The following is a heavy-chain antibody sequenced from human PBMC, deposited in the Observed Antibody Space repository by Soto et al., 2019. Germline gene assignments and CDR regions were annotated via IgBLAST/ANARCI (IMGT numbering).Heavy chain of an antibody. J-gene: IGHJ5*02. CDR2: ISGSGGST. D-gene: IGHD1-20*01. V-gene: IGHV3-23*01. CDR3: TKVASPLTLSTNWFDP. Sequence: EVQLLESGGGLVQPGGSLRLSCAASGFTFSSYAMSWVRQAPGKGLEWVSAISGSGGSTYYADSVKGRFTISRDNSKNTLYLKMNSLSAEDTAVYYCTKVASPLTLSTNWFDPWGQGTLVTVSS. CDR1: GFTFSSYA.